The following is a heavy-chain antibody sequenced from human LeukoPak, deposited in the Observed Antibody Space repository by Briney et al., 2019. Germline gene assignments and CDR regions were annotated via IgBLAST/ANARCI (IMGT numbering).Heavy chain of an antibody. D-gene: IGHD6-19*01. CDR1: GYTFTGYY. J-gene: IGHJ4*02. Sequence: VASVTVSCKASGYTFTGYYMHWVRQAPGQGLEWIGWINPNSGGTNYAQKFQGRVTMTRDTSISTAYMELSRLRSDDTAVYYCATAPAGWLVPFDYWGQGTLVTVSS. CDR3: ATAPAGWLVPFDY. V-gene: IGHV1-2*02. CDR2: INPNSGGT.